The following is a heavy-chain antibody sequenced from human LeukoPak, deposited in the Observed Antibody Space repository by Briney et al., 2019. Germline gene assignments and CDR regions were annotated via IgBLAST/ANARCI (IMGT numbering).Heavy chain of an antibody. D-gene: IGHD6-6*01. CDR1: GFTFDDYA. CDR3: ARDPPDWTSSSTGSDAFDI. Sequence: GRSLRLSCAASGFTFDDYAMHWVRQAPGKGLEWVSGISWNSGSIAYADSVKGRFTISRDNAKNSLYLQMNSLRAEDTAVYYCARDPPDWTSSSTGSDAFDIWGQGTMVTVSS. V-gene: IGHV3-9*01. J-gene: IGHJ3*02. CDR2: ISWNSGSI.